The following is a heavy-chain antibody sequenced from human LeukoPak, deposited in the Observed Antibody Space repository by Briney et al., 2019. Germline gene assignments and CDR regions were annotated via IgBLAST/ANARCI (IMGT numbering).Heavy chain of an antibody. CDR1: GGSFSGYY. V-gene: IGHV4-34*01. CDR2: INHSGST. D-gene: IGHD2-15*01. CDR3: ARGGCSGGSCYSV. Sequence: SETLSLTCAVYGGSFSGYYWSWIRQPPGKGLGWIGEINHSGSTNYNPSLKSRVTISVDTSKNQFSLKLSSVTAADTAVYYCARGGCSGGSCYSVWGQGTLVTVSS. J-gene: IGHJ4*02.